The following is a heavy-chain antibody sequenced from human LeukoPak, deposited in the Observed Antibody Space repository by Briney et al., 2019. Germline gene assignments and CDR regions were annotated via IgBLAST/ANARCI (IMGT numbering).Heavy chain of an antibody. CDR2: IYYSGST. CDR3: ARGRGNEYGDYDY. Sequence: SETLSLTCTVSGGSISSYYWSWIRQPPGKGLEWIGYIYYSGSTNYNPSLKSRVTVSVETSKNQFSLNLNSVTAADTAVYYCARGRGNEYGDYDYWGQGTLVTVSS. CDR1: GGSISSYY. J-gene: IGHJ4*02. D-gene: IGHD4-17*01. V-gene: IGHV4-59*12.